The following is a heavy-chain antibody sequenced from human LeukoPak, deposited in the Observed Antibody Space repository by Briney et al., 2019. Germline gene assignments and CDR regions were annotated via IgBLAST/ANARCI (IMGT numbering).Heavy chain of an antibody. CDR3: ARHWEL. V-gene: IGHV3-53*01. CDR1: GFSVSSNY. CDR2: IYSDETT. Sequence: GGSLRLSCAATGFSVSSNYMSWVRQAPGKGLEWVALIYSDETTYYADSVKGRFTISRDNSKSTLYLQMNSLRAEDTAVYYCARHWELRGQGTLVTVSS. J-gene: IGHJ4*02. D-gene: IGHD1-26*01.